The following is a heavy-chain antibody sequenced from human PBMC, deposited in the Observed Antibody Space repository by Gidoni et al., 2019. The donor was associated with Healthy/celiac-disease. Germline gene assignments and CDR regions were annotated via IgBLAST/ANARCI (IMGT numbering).Heavy chain of an antibody. CDR1: GGTISGGSYD. CDR2: SYTSGSN. J-gene: IGHJ5*02. CDR3: AREDGGGAWFDP. Sequence: QVQLQESSPGLVKPSQTLCLTCTVSGGTISGGSYDWSWIRQPAGKGLEWIGRSYTSGSNNYNPSLTSRVTISVDTSKNQFSLKLSSVTAADTAVYYCAREDGGGAWFDPWGQGTLVTVSS. D-gene: IGHD1-26*01. V-gene: IGHV4-61*02.